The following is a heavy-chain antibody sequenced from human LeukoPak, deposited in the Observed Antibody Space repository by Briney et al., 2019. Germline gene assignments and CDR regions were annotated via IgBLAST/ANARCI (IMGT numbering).Heavy chain of an antibody. CDR3: AKDSVKRAKNVVTLDY. CDR1: GFTFSSYA. J-gene: IGHJ4*02. V-gene: IGHV3-30-3*01. Sequence: PGRSLRLSCAASGFTFSSYAMHWVRQAPGKGLEWVAVISYDGSNKYYADSVKGRFTISRDNSKNTLYLQMNSLRAEDTAVYYCAKDSVKRAKNVVTLDYWGQGTLVTVSS. D-gene: IGHD4-23*01. CDR2: ISYDGSNK.